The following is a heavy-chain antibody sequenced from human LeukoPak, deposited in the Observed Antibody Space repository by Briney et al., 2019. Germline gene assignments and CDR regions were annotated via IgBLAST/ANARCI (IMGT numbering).Heavy chain of an antibody. CDR1: GGSISSSSYY. V-gene: IGHV4-39*01. J-gene: IGHJ5*02. D-gene: IGHD3-10*01. CDR2: IYYSGST. CDR3: ARHEGGSGSYLGWFDP. Sequence: SETLSLTCTVSGGSISSSSYYWGWIRQPPGKGLEWIGSIYYSGSTHYNPSLKSRVTISVDTSKNQFSLKLSSVTAADTAVYYCARHEGGSGSYLGWFDPWGQGTLVTVSS.